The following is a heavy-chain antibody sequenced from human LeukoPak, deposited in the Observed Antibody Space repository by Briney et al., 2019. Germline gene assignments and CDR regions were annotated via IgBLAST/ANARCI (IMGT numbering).Heavy chain of an antibody. CDR2: ISSSSSYI. CDR3: ARAPETLIGRPKWFDP. D-gene: IGHD4-23*01. J-gene: IGHJ5*02. V-gene: IGHV3-21*01. Sequence: GGSLRLSCAASGFTFSSYAMSWVRQAPGKGLEWVSSISSSSSYIYYADSVKGRFTISRDNAKNSLYLQMNSLRAEDTAVYYCARAPETLIGRPKWFDPWGQGTLVTVSS. CDR1: GFTFSSYA.